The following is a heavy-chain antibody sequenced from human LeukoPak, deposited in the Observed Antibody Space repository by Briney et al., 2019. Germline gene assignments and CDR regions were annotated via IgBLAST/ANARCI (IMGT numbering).Heavy chain of an antibody. Sequence: PGKSLRPASATSGVTFSRYGMHWVRQAPGKGMKWVSAISGSGGSTYYADSAKGRFTISRDNSKNTLYLQMNSLRAEDTAVYYCAKHWNYYYYGMDVWGQGTTVTVSS. CDR1: GVTFSRYG. V-gene: IGHV3-23*01. J-gene: IGHJ6*02. CDR2: ISGSGGST. CDR3: AKHWNYYYYGMDV. D-gene: IGHD3-3*01.